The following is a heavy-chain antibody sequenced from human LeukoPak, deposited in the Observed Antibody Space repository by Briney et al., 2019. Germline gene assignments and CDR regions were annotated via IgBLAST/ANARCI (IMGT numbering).Heavy chain of an antibody. CDR2: INPNSGGT. CDR3: ARDAIAVAGLGGY. Sequence: ASAKVSCKTSGYSFTVYNMHWVRQAPGQGLEWMGWINPNSGGTNYAQKFQDRVTMTRDTSISTAYMELNSLTFDDTAVYYCARDAIAVAGLGGYWGQETLVTVSS. CDR1: GYSFTVYN. V-gene: IGHV1-2*02. J-gene: IGHJ4*02. D-gene: IGHD6-19*01.